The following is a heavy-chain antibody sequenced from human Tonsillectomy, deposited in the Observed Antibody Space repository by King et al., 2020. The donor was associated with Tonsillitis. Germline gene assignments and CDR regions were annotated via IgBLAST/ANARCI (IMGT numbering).Heavy chain of an antibody. CDR2: IYSGGST. CDR1: GFTVSSKY. D-gene: IGHD6-19*01. V-gene: IGHV3-66*01. Sequence: EVQLVESGGGLVQPGGSLRLSCAASGFTVSSKYMSWVRQAPGKGLEWVSVIYSGGSTYYADSVKGRFTISRDNSKNTLYLQMNSLRAEDTAVYYCARVEYSSGWLPTYWYFDLWGRGTLVTVSS. CDR3: ARVEYSSGWLPTYWYFDL. J-gene: IGHJ2*01.